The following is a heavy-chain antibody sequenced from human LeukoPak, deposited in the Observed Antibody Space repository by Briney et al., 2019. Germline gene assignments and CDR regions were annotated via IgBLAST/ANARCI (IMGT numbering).Heavy chain of an antibody. J-gene: IGHJ4*01. CDR2: ITGSSTWK. D-gene: IGHD2-8*02. CDR3: ARRLVSRGTGYFYFGY. Sequence: GGSLRLSCEASGFTFMIYCMTWVSQAPGKGLEWVSGITGSSTWKYYADSVRGRFTISRANSKNTLHLQMNNLRAEDTAIYPCARRLVSRGTGYFYFGYCGHGVLVS. CDR1: GFTFMIYC. V-gene: IGHV3-23*01.